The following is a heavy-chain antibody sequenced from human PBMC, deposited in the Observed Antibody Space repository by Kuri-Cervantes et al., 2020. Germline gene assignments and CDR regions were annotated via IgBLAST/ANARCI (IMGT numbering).Heavy chain of an antibody. V-gene: IGHV1-2*02. CDR2: INPNSGGT. J-gene: IGHJ4*02. CDR1: GYTFTGYY. CDR3: AREATSGYTDY. D-gene: IGHD3-22*01. Sequence: ASVKVSCKASGYTFTGYYMHWVRQAPGQGLEWMGWINPNSGGTNYAQKFQGRVTMTRDTSISTAYMELRSLRSDDTAVYYCAREATSGYTDYWGQGTLVTVSS.